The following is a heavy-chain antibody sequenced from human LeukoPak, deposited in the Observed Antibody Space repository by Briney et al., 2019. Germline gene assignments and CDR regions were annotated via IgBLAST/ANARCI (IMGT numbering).Heavy chain of an antibody. J-gene: IGHJ6*03. CDR2: IHTSGST. CDR3: AGGYSYGSTYYYMDV. D-gene: IGHD5-18*01. Sequence: SETLSLTCTVSGGSITSYYWSWIRQPAGKGLEWIGRIHTSGSTSYNPSLKSRVAMSVDTSKNQFSLKLSSVTAADTAVYYCAGGYSYGSTYYYMDVWGKGTTVTISS. CDR1: GGSITSYY. V-gene: IGHV4-4*07.